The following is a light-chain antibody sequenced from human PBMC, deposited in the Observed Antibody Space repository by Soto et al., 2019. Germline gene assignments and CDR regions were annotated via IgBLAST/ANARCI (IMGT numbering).Light chain of an antibody. V-gene: IGLV1-44*01. J-gene: IGLJ1*01. CDR2: TNN. Sequence: QSVLTQPLSASGTPGQRVTISCSGSSSNIGSNSVNWFQQLPGTAPRLLIYTNNQRPSGVPGRFSGSKSGTSASLAISGLRSEDEADYYCATWDDSLNGYVFGAGTKVTVL. CDR3: ATWDDSLNGYV. CDR1: SSNIGSNS.